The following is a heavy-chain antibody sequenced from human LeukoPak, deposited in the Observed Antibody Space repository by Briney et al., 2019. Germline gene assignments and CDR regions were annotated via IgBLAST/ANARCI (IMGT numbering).Heavy chain of an antibody. CDR1: GFTFSNYA. V-gene: IGHV3-23*01. J-gene: IGHJ4*02. Sequence: GGSLRLSCAASGFTFSNYAMSWVRQAPGKGLEWVSVISGSGDSTYHADSVKGRLTISRDNSNNTLYLQMNSLRAEDTAIYYCAKVRSAVVAAATNYWGQGTLVTVSS. CDR3: AKVRSAVVAAATNY. CDR2: ISGSGDST. D-gene: IGHD2-15*01.